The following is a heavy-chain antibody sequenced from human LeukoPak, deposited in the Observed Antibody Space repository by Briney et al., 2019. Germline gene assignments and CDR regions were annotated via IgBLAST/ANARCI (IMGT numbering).Heavy chain of an antibody. J-gene: IGHJ4*02. CDR3: ARDAAMARGIFDY. CDR2: IYYSGSA. CDR1: GGSISSYY. Sequence: SETLSLTCTVSGGSISSYYWSWIRQPPGKGLEWIGYIYYSGSANYNPSLKSRVTISVDTSKNQFSPKLSSVTAADTAVYYCARDAAMARGIFDYWGQGTLVTVSS. V-gene: IGHV4-59*01. D-gene: IGHD3-10*01.